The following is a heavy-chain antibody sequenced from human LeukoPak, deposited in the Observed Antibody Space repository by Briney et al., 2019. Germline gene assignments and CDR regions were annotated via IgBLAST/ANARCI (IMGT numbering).Heavy chain of an antibody. CDR1: GFTFSSYG. CDR2: ISYDGSNK. D-gene: IGHD3-10*01. Sequence: GGSLRLSCAASGFTFSSYGMHWVRQAPGKGLEWVAVISYDGSNKYYADSVKGRFTISRDNSKNTLDLQMNNLRTEDTAVYYCARDESGLSRDFDYWGQGTLVTVSS. J-gene: IGHJ4*02. CDR3: ARDESGLSRDFDY. V-gene: IGHV3-30*03.